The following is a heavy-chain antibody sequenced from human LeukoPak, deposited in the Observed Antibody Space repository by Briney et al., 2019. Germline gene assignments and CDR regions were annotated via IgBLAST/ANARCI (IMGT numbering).Heavy chain of an antibody. CDR3: AKDLMVRGVIICTSNLFDP. J-gene: IGHJ5*02. D-gene: IGHD3-10*01. CDR2: ISGSGGST. CDR1: GFTYSSYA. V-gene: IGHV3-23*01. Sequence: GGSLRLSCAASGFTYSSYAMSWLRQAPGKGLEWVSDISGSGGSTYYADPVRGRFTISRHNSKNTLYLQMNSLRAEDTDVYYCAKDLMVRGVIICTSNLFDPWGQGTLVTVSS.